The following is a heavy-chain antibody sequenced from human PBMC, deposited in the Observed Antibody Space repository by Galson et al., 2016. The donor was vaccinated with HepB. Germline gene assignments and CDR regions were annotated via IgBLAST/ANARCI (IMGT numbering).Heavy chain of an antibody. V-gene: IGHV3-53*05. Sequence: SLRLSCAVSGFTLRDNYMNWVRQAPGKGLEWVSVLYSGGATYYAESVRGRFTITRDNSNRLSLQMNSLKADDTTVYFCARIPTDSYHWYLDLWGRGTLVTVSS. CDR2: LYSGGAT. D-gene: IGHD1-26*01. CDR3: ARIPTDSYHWYLDL. J-gene: IGHJ2*01. CDR1: GFTLRDNY.